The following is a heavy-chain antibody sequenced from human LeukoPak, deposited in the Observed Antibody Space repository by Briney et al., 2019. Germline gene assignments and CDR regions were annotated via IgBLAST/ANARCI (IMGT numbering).Heavy chain of an antibody. J-gene: IGHJ5*02. CDR3: AGRSVQYSGYDAGNWFDP. D-gene: IGHD5-12*01. CDR2: IHYSGST. Sequence: SETLSLTCTVSGGSISSYYWNWIRQPPGKGLEWIGYIHYSGSTNHNPSLKSRVTMSVDTSKNQFSLRLSSVTAADTAVYYCAGRSVQYSGYDAGNWFDPWGQGTLVTVSS. CDR1: GGSISSYY. V-gene: IGHV4-59*08.